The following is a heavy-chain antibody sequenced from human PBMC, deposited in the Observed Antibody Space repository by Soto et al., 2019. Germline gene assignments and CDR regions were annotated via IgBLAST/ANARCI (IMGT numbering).Heavy chain of an antibody. V-gene: IGHV3-48*01. CDR1: EFTFSSYS. CDR2: IDSGSSTT. Sequence: EVQLVESGGGLVQPGGSLRLSCAASEFTFSSYSMNWVRQAPGKGLEWVSYIDSGSSTTYYADTVKGRFTISRDNAKNSLYRQMNSLRAEDTAVYYCGRVSGWYAHYWGQGTLVTVSS. J-gene: IGHJ4*02. D-gene: IGHD6-19*01. CDR3: GRVSGWYAHY.